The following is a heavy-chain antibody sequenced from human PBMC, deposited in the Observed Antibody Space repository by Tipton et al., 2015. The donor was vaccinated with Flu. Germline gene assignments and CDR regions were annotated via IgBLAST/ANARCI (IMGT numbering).Heavy chain of an antibody. CDR2: IYTNANT. CDR1: GDSISRGSYY. D-gene: IGHD4-11*01. J-gene: IGHJ5*01. CDR3: ARRDYTNYVSVPKNWFDS. Sequence: TLSLTCAVSGDSISRGSYYYNWIRQPAGEGLEWIGRIYTNANTNYKASLKSRVTISIDRSRNQVSLTLSSVTAADTAVYYCARRDYTNYVSVPKNWFDSWGQGILVTVSS. V-gene: IGHV4-61*02.